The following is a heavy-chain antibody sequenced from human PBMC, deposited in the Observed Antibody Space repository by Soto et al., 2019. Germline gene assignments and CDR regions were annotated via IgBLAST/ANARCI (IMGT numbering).Heavy chain of an antibody. CDR2: IYYSGST. Sequence: LSLTCTVSGGSISSGGYYWSWIRQHPGKGLEWIGYIYYSGSTYYNPSLKSRVTISVDTSKNQFSLKLSSVTAADTAVYYCARVVALRFLEWYNWFDPWGQGTLVTVSS. D-gene: IGHD3-3*01. J-gene: IGHJ5*02. CDR1: GGSISSGGYY. V-gene: IGHV4-31*03. CDR3: ARVVALRFLEWYNWFDP.